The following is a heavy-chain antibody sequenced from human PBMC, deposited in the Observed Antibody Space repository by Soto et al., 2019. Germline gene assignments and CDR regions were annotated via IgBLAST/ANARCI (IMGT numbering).Heavy chain of an antibody. CDR1: GVSFSGYY. CDR2: INHSGST. Sequence: PSETLSLTCAVYGVSFSGYYWSWIRHPPGKGLEWIGEINHSGSTNYNPSLKSRVTISVDTSKNQFSLKLSSVTAADTAVYYCARRRSGYYGFLDYWGQGTLVTVSS. D-gene: IGHD3-3*01. J-gene: IGHJ4*02. CDR3: ARRRSGYYGFLDY. V-gene: IGHV4-34*01.